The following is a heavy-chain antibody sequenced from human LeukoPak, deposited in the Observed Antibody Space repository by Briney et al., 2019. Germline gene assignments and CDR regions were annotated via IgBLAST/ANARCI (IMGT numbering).Heavy chain of an antibody. D-gene: IGHD1-26*01. CDR3: ASESLLSGSYHYY. CDR2: IYTSGST. Sequence: SETLSLTCTVSGGSISSTTYYWSWIRQPAGKGLEWIGRIYTSGSTNYNPSLKSRVTMSVDTSKNQFSLKLSSVTAADTAVYYCASESLLSGSYHYYWGQGTLVTVSS. CDR1: GGSISSTTYY. J-gene: IGHJ4*02. V-gene: IGHV4-61*02.